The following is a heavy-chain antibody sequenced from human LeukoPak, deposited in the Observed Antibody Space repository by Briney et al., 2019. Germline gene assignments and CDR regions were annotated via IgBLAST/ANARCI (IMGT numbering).Heavy chain of an antibody. Sequence: ASVKVSCKASGYTFTGYYMHWVRQAPGQGLEWMGWINPNSGGTNYAQKFQGRVTMTRDTSISTAYMELSRLRSDDPAVYYCARYTMIGTYYYYGMDVWGQGTTVTVSS. CDR3: ARYTMIGTYYYYGMDV. V-gene: IGHV1-2*02. CDR1: GYTFTGYY. CDR2: INPNSGGT. J-gene: IGHJ6*02. D-gene: IGHD3-22*01.